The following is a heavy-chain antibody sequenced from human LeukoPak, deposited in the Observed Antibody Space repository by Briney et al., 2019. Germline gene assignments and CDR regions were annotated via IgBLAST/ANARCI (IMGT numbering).Heavy chain of an antibody. J-gene: IGHJ6*02. CDR3: ARGRMPPRGSGKPYYYYGMDV. D-gene: IGHD1-26*01. Sequence: PSETLSLTCAVYGGSFSGYYWSWIRQPPGKGLEWIGEINHSGSTNYNPSLKSRVTISVDTSKNQFSLKLSSVTAADTAVYYCARGRMPPRGSGKPYYYYGMDVWGQGTTVTVSS. CDR1: GGSFSGYY. CDR2: INHSGST. V-gene: IGHV4-34*01.